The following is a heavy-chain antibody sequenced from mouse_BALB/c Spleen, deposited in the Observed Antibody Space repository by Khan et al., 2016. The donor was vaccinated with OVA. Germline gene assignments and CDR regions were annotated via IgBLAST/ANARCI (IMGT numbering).Heavy chain of an antibody. V-gene: IGHV9-3-1*01. Sequence: QIQLVQSGPELKKPGETVKISCKAFGYTFTNYGMNWVKQAPGKALKWLGWINTYTGEPTYADDFKGRFAFSLETSASTAYLQINNLTTEDTGTECCARCRGYCDFDVWGEGTTVTVSA. CDR3: ARCRGYCDFDV. CDR1: GYTFTNYG. J-gene: IGHJ1*01. CDR2: INTYTGEP.